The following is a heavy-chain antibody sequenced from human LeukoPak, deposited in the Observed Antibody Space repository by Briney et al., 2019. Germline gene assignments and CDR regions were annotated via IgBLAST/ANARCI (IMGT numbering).Heavy chain of an antibody. Sequence: GSGPTLVNPTQTLTLTCTFSGFSLSTSGVGVGWIRLPPGKALEWLALIYWDDDKRYSPSLKSRLTIMKDTSRNQVVLIMTNMDPVDTATYYCAHSGGYCTSSTCCDHFDSWGQGTLVTVSS. V-gene: IGHV2-5*02. CDR2: IYWDDDK. D-gene: IGHD2-2*01. CDR3: AHSGGYCTSSTCCDHFDS. J-gene: IGHJ4*02. CDR1: GFSLSTSGVG.